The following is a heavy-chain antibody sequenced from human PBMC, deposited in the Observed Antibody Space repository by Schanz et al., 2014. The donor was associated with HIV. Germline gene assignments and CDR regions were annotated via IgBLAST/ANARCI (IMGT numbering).Heavy chain of an antibody. CDR1: GYTFTSYD. D-gene: IGHD5-18*01. CDR2: MNPKSGNT. Sequence: QVQLVQSGAEVKKPGASVMVSCKASGYTFTSYDINWVRQVPGQGLEWMGWMNPKSGNTGYAHKFQGRVTMTRNTSINTAYMELTSLRSEDTAVYYCASGRFDTVIWWGDAFLIWGRGTMVTVSS. V-gene: IGHV1-8*01. CDR3: ASGRFDTVIWWGDAFLI. J-gene: IGHJ3*02.